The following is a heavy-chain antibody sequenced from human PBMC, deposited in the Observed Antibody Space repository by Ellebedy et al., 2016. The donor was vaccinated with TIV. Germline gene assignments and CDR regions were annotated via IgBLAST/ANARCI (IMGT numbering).Heavy chain of an antibody. V-gene: IGHV4-4*02. D-gene: IGHD4-23*01. CDR1: GGSISGFNW. Sequence: SETLSLTXAVSGGSISGFNWWSWVRQSPGKGLEWIAEIYENGSTDYNPALKSRVSISLDKSKNQFSLKLNSVTAADTAVYYCAREWRVPVAGLDVWGQGTTVTVSS. J-gene: IGHJ6*02. CDR3: AREWRVPVAGLDV. CDR2: IYENGST.